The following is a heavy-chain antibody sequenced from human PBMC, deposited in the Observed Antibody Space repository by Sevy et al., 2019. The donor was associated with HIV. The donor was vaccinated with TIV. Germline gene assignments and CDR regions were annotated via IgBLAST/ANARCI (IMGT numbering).Heavy chain of an antibody. CDR1: GFTFSNYW. CDR3: ARSRRPYYYAMDV. Sequence: GGSLRLSCAASGFTFSNYWIYWVRQLPGKGLMWVSRIDSDGSSTRYADSVKGRFTISRDNAKNTLYLQMNSLRAEDTAVYYCARSRRPYYYAMDVWGQGTTVTVSS. V-gene: IGHV3-74*01. J-gene: IGHJ6*02. CDR2: IDSDGSST.